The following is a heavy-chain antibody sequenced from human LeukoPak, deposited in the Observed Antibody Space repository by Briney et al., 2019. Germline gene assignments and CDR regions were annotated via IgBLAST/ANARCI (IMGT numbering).Heavy chain of an antibody. D-gene: IGHD6-19*01. CDR3: ARDAVGFDY. Sequence: GGSLRLSCAASGFTFSSYAMSWVRQAPGKGLEWVANIKQDGSDKYYVDSVKGRFTISRDNAKNSLYLQMNSLRAEDTAVYYCARDAVGFDYWGQGTLVTVSS. J-gene: IGHJ4*02. V-gene: IGHV3-7*01. CDR1: GFTFSSYA. CDR2: IKQDGSDK.